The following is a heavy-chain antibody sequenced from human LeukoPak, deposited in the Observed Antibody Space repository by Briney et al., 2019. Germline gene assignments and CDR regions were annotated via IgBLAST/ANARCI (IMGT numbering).Heavy chain of an antibody. CDR2: IIPIFGTA. Sequence: GASVKVSCKASSYTFTSYGISWVRQAPGQGLEWMGGIIPIFGTANYAQKFQGRVTITADESTSTAYMELSSLRSEDTAVYYCARDYYGSGEVNWFDPWGQGTLVTVSS. CDR1: SYTFTSYG. V-gene: IGHV1-69*13. CDR3: ARDYYGSGEVNWFDP. D-gene: IGHD3-10*01. J-gene: IGHJ5*02.